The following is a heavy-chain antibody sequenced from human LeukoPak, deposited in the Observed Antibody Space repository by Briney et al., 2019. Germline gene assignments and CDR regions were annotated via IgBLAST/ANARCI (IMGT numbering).Heavy chain of an antibody. D-gene: IGHD3-3*01. Sequence: GGSLRLSCAASGFTFSDYYMSWIRQAPGKGLEWVSYISSSGSTIYYADSVKGRFTISRDNAKNSLYLQMNSLRAEDTAVYYCARESPSSEIITIFGVVTPLGAFDIWGQGTMVTVSS. CDR2: ISSSGSTI. V-gene: IGHV3-11*04. J-gene: IGHJ3*02. CDR1: GFTFSDYY. CDR3: ARESPSSEIITIFGVVTPLGAFDI.